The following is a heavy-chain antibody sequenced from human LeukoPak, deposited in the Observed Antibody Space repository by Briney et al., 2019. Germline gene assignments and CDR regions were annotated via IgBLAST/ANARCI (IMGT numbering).Heavy chain of an antibody. V-gene: IGHV1-69*01. D-gene: IGHD4-17*01. CDR1: GGTFSSYA. Sequence: SVKVSCKASGGTFSSYAISWVRQAPGQGLEWMGGIIPIFGTANYAQKSQGRVTITADESTSTAYMELSSLRSEDTAVYYCSVTTNTGDYYYYYMDVWGKGTTVTISS. CDR2: IIPIFGTA. CDR3: SVTTNTGDYYYYYMDV. J-gene: IGHJ6*03.